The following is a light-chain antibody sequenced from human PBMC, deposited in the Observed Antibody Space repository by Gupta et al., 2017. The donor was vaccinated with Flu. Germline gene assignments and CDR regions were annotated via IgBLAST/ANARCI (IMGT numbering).Light chain of an antibody. CDR3: QQDSDWPGT. CDR2: GAS. CDR1: LSVSSS. J-gene: IGKJ1*01. Sequence: EVVMTQSPDTLSVTPGERATLSCRASLSVSSSLAWYQQRPGQAPRLLIYGASTRAAGIPARFSGSGSGTEFTLTISSLQSEDFAVYYCQQDSDWPGTLGQGTKVEIK. V-gene: IGKV3-15*01.